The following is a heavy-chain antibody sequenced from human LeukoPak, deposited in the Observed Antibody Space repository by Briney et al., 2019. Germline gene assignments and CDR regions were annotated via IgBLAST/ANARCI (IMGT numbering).Heavy chain of an antibody. CDR2: IYHSGST. J-gene: IGHJ5*02. Sequence: PGGSLRLSCTASGFTFSSYAMSWVRQPPGKGLEWIGSIYHSGSTYYNPSLKSRVTISVDTSKNQFSLKLSSVTAADTAVYYCARTPGINWFDPWGQGTLVTVSS. V-gene: IGHV4-38-2*02. CDR3: ARTPGINWFDP. D-gene: IGHD1-1*01. CDR1: GFTFSSYA.